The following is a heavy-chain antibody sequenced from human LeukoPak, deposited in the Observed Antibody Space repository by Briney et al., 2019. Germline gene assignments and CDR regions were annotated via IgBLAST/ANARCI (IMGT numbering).Heavy chain of an antibody. V-gene: IGHV4-34*01. J-gene: IGHJ6*03. Sequence: SETLSLTCTVSGGSISSYYWSWIRQPPGKGLEWIGEINHSGSTNYNPSLKSRVTISVDTSKNQFSLKLSSVTAADTAVYYCARGTSRIRGSKLYYYYYYMDVWGKGTTVTVSS. CDR2: INHSGST. D-gene: IGHD1-26*01. CDR3: ARGTSRIRGSKLYYYYYYMDV. CDR1: GGSISSYY.